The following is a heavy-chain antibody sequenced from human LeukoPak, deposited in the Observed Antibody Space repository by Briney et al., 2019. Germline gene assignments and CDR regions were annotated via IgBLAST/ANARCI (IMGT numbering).Heavy chain of an antibody. D-gene: IGHD3-10*01. Sequence: SETLSLTCTVSGGSISSSSYYWGWIRQPPGKGLEWIGSIYYSGSTYYNPSLKSRVTISVDTSKNQFSLKLSSVTAADTAVYYCARRGVGELLDYWGQGTLVTASS. CDR3: ARRGVGELLDY. CDR1: GGSISSSSYY. J-gene: IGHJ4*02. V-gene: IGHV4-39*01. CDR2: IYYSGST.